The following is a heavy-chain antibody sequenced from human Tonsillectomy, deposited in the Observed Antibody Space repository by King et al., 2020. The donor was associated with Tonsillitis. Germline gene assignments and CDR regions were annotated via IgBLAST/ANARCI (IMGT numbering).Heavy chain of an antibody. CDR1: GGSINNNIFY. J-gene: IGHJ4*02. D-gene: IGHD3-22*01. CDR3: ARRYYYDNTGYCFDA. Sequence: MQLQESGPGLVKPSETLSLTCSVSGGSINNNIFYWGWIRQPPGKGLEWIVNIHYSGGAYYSPSLKHRVTMSVDTSKNQFSLKLASVSAADTAVYYCARRYYYDNTGYCFDAWGRGILVIVSS. V-gene: IGHV4-39*01. CDR2: IHYSGGA.